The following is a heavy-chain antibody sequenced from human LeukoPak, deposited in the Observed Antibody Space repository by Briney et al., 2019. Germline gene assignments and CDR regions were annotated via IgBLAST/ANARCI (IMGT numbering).Heavy chain of an antibody. CDR3: AKKGYYDGSGYYMYYFDH. CDR1: GFTFSSYA. Sequence: GGSLRLSCAASGFTFSSYAMSWVRQAPGKGLEWVSSISSSSSYIYYADSLKGRFTISRDNAKNSLYLQMNSLRAEDTAVYYCAKKGYYDGSGYYMYYFDHWGQGTLVTVSS. CDR2: ISSSSSYI. V-gene: IGHV3-21*04. D-gene: IGHD3-22*01. J-gene: IGHJ4*02.